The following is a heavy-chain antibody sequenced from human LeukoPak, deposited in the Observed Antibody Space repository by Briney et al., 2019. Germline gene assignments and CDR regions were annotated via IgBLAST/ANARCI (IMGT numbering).Heavy chain of an antibody. Sequence: GGSLRLSCAASGFIFDGYAMNWVRQAPGKGLEWVAQVSKDGSATFYADSVRGRFTIPRDNSKNTLSLQMDNLRVDDTAVYFCATGRVQLDYWGQGALVSVSS. D-gene: IGHD3-10*01. J-gene: IGHJ4*02. CDR1: GFIFDGYA. V-gene: IGHV3-30*03. CDR3: ATGRVQLDY. CDR2: VSKDGSAT.